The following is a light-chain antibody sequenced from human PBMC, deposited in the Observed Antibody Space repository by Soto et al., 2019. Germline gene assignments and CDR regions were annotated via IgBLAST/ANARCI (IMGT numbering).Light chain of an antibody. Sequence: IVMTQSPATLSVSPGERATLSCRASQSVSANLAWYQQKPGQAPRLLVYGASTRATGIPDRFSGSGSGTEFTLTISSLQPEDFAVYYCQQYNNWPWTFGQGTKVDIK. V-gene: IGKV3-15*01. J-gene: IGKJ1*01. CDR2: GAS. CDR3: QQYNNWPWT. CDR1: QSVSAN.